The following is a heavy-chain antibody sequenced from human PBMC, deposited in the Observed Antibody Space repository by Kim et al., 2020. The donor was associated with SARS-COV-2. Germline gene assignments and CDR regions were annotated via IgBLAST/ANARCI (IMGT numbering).Heavy chain of an antibody. CDR3: ARIPWYYGSGSYYIFDY. J-gene: IGHJ4*02. V-gene: IGHV3-11*06. Sequence: KGRFTNSRENPKNSLYLQMNSLRAEDTAVYYCARIPWYYGSGSYYIFDYWGQGTLVTVSS. D-gene: IGHD3-10*01.